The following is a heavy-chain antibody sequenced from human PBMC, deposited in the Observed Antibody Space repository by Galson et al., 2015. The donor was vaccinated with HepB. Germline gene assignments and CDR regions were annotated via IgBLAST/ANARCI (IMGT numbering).Heavy chain of an antibody. CDR3: ARSKDSGRLLLDY. CDR1: GFTFSDYY. Sequence: SLRLSCAASGFTFSDYYMSWIRQAPGKGLEWVSYISSSSSYTNYADSVKGRFTISRDNAKNSLYLQMNSLRAEDTAVYYCARSKDSGRLLLDYWGQGTLVTVSS. CDR2: ISSSSSYT. D-gene: IGHD1-26*01. V-gene: IGHV3-11*06. J-gene: IGHJ4*02.